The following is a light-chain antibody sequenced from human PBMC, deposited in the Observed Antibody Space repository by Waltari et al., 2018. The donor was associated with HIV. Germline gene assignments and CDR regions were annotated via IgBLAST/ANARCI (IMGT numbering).Light chain of an antibody. CDR3: QQTFSPPRR. CDR1: HSNIHY. Sequence: EIQMTQTPSSLSASVGDRFTITCRASHSNIHYLNWYHQSPGKAPTLLIFRPSTLHDGVSSRFSGSGSETEFTLANAGLQREDSGTYFCQQTFSPPRRFGPGT. CDR2: RPS. J-gene: IGKJ2*01. V-gene: IGKV1-39*01.